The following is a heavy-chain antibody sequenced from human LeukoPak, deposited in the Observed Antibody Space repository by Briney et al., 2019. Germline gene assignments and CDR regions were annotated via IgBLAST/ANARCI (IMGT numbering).Heavy chain of an antibody. CDR1: GFTFSDAV. CDR2: IRSDSDFS. D-gene: IGHD3-3*01. V-gene: IGHV3-23*01. J-gene: IGHJ4*02. Sequence: PGGSLRLSCAASGFTFSDAVMSWVRQAPGMGLEWVSAIRSDSDFSVYAASVKGRFTISRDYSKSTVYLQMNSLRAEDAATYYCAKVGYYTSNCFRTHDYWGQGALVTVSS. CDR3: AKVGYYTSNCFRTHDY.